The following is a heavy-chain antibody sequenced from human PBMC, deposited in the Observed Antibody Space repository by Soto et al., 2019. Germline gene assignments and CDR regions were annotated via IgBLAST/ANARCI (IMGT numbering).Heavy chain of an antibody. CDR2: INHSGST. D-gene: IGHD3-16*02. V-gene: IGHV4-34*01. Sequence: LSLTCAVYGGSFSGYYWSWIRQPPGKGLEWIGEINHSGSTNYNPSLKSRVTISVDTSKNQFSLKLSSVTAADTAVYYCARKFGDYVWGSYRHQYYFDYWGQGTLVTVS. CDR1: GGSFSGYY. J-gene: IGHJ4*02. CDR3: ARKFGDYVWGSYRHQYYFDY.